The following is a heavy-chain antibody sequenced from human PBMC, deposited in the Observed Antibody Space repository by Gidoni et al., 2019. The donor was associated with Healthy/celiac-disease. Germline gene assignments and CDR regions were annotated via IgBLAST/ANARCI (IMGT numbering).Heavy chain of an antibody. V-gene: IGHV4-59*08. D-gene: IGHD3-3*01. Sequence: QVQLQESGPGLVKPSETLSLTCTVSGGSISSYYWSWIRQPPGKGLEWIGYIYYSGSTNYNPSLKSRVTISVDTSKNQFSLKLSSVTAADTAVYYCARNAPIFGVVIIDYYYYMDVWGKGTTVTVSS. CDR1: GGSISSYY. CDR2: IYYSGST. CDR3: ARNAPIFGVVIIDYYYYMDV. J-gene: IGHJ6*03.